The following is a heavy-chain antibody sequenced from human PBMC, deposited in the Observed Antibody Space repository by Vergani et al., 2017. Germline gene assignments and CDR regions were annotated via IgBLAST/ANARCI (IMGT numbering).Heavy chain of an antibody. J-gene: IGHJ4*02. CDR2: ISSSSYK. Sequence: QVQLVESGGGLVKPGGPLRLFCAASGFTLSDYHMSWIRQAPGKGLEWVSYISSSSYKNYADSVKGRFTISRDNAKNSLYLQMTSLRAEDTAVYYCARGDSGSHVISSVIDYWGQGTLVTVSS. CDR1: GFTLSDYH. CDR3: ARGDSGSHVISSVIDY. V-gene: IGHV3-11*05. D-gene: IGHD1-26*01.